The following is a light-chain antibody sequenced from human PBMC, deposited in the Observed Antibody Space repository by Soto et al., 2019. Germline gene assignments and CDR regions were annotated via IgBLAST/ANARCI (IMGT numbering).Light chain of an antibody. J-gene: IGLJ3*02. CDR3: CSYAGSSTEV. CDR2: EVS. CDR1: SSDVGSYDL. V-gene: IGLV2-23*02. Sequence: QSALTQPASVSGSPGQSITISCTGTSSDVGSYDLVSWYQHHPGKAPKLMIYEVSKRPSGVSNRFSGSKSVNTASLTIAGLPAEDEADYYCCSYAGSSTEVFGGGTKLTVL.